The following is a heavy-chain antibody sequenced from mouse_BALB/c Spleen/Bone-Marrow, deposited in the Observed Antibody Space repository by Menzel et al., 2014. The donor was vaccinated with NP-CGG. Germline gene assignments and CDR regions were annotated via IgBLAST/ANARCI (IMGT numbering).Heavy chain of an antibody. D-gene: IGHD1-2*01. CDR2: INPDSSTI. J-gene: IGHJ3*01. CDR3: ARLHYYGYEAY. Sequence: EVQGVESGGGLVQPGGSLKLSCAASGFDFGTYWMSWVRQAPGKGLEWIGEINPDSSTINYTPSLKDKFIISRDNAKNTLYLQMSKVRSEDTALYYCARLHYYGYEAYWGQGTLVTVSA. V-gene: IGHV4-1*02. CDR1: GFDFGTYW.